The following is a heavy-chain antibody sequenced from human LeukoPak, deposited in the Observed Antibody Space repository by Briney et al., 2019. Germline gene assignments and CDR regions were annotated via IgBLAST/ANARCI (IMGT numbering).Heavy chain of an antibody. D-gene: IGHD3-16*02. CDR2: ISSSSSTI. J-gene: IGHJ4*02. CDR1: GFTFSSYS. CDR3: ARADYVWGSYRYMEYYFDY. Sequence: PGGSLRLSCAASGFTFSSYSMNWVRQAPGKGLEWVSYISSSSSTIYYADSVKGRFTISRDNAKNSLYLQMNSLRAEDTAVYYCARADYVWGSYRYMEYYFDYWGQGTLVTVSS. V-gene: IGHV3-48*01.